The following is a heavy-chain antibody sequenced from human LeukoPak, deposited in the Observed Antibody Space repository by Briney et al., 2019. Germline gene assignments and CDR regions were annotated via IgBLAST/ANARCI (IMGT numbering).Heavy chain of an antibody. CDR1: GGSISSSSYY. J-gene: IGHJ4*02. CDR2: MSNSGST. CDR3: ARRSQAAAGRGIDY. Sequence: SETLSLTCTVSGGSISSSSYYWGWIRQSPGKGLEWIGTMSNSGSTYYNPSLKSRVTISGDTAKNQFSLRLSSVTAADTAVYYCARRSQAAAGRGIDYWGQGTLVTVSS. V-gene: IGHV4-39*01. D-gene: IGHD6-13*01.